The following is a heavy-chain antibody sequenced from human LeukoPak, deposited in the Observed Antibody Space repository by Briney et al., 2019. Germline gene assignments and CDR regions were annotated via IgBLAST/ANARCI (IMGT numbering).Heavy chain of an antibody. V-gene: IGHV4-39*01. Sequence: SETLSLTCTVSGGSISSSSYYWGWIRQPPGKGLEWIGSIYYSGSTYYNPSLKSRVTISVDTSKNQFSLKLSSVTAADTAVYYCARLHMDMVGDAFDIWGQGTMVTVSS. D-gene: IGHD2-2*03. J-gene: IGHJ3*02. CDR1: GGSISSSSYY. CDR3: ARLHMDMVGDAFDI. CDR2: IYYSGST.